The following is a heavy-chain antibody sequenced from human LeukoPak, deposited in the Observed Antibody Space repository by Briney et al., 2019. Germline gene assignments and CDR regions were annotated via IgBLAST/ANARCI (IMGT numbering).Heavy chain of an antibody. CDR2: ISYTVIT. V-gene: IGHV4-61*05. CDR1: GGSISSSSHY. D-gene: IGHD3-22*01. CDR3: ARGGYYFERSGSLDY. Sequence: SQTLSLTCTVSGGSISSSSHYWGWIRQPPGKGLEWLGYISYTVITNNKPPLEYRVAISVYSSKNQMSLTINSVTAEDKAVYYCARGGYYFERSGSLDYWGQGSLVTVSS. J-gene: IGHJ4*02.